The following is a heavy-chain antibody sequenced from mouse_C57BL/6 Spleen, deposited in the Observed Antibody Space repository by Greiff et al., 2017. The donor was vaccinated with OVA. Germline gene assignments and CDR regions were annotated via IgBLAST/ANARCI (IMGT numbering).Heavy chain of an antibody. Sequence: EVQRVESGPELVKPGASVKMSCKASGYTFTDYNMHWVKQSHGKSLEWIGYINPNNGGTSYNQKFKGKATLTVNKSSSTAYMELRSLTSEDSAVYYCARSVIYYGNYGGYFDVWGTGTTVTVSS. J-gene: IGHJ1*03. CDR2: INPNNGGT. CDR3: ARSVIYYGNYGGYFDV. V-gene: IGHV1-22*01. D-gene: IGHD2-1*01. CDR1: GYTFTDYN.